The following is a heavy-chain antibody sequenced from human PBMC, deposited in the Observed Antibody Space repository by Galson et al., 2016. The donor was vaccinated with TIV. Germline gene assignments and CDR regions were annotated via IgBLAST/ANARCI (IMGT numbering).Heavy chain of an antibody. CDR3: ARVTPAFYGVQRYHYFGMDV. D-gene: IGHD2/OR15-2a*01. Sequence: ETLSLTCSVSDDAISRYYWSWIRVPPGKGLEWIGNVYYTGSTDYNPSLRSRVTMSVDLSKDQFSLSLNSVTAADTAVYYCARVTPAFYGVQRYHYFGMDVWGQGTTVTVSS. CDR1: DDAISRYY. J-gene: IGHJ6*02. CDR2: VYYTGST. V-gene: IGHV4-59*01.